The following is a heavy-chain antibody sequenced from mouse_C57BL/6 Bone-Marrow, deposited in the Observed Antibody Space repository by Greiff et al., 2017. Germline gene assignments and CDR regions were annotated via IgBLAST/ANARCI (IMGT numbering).Heavy chain of an antibody. CDR3: AVRLFAY. Sequence: VQLQQSGAELAQPGASVKLSCKASGYTFTSYWMHWVKQRPGQGLEWIGYITPSSGYTKYNQKFKDKATLTADKSSSTAYMQLRSLTYEDSAVYYCAVRLFAYWGQGTLVTVSA. V-gene: IGHV1-7*01. D-gene: IGHD1-1*01. CDR1: GYTFTSYW. CDR2: ITPSSGYT. J-gene: IGHJ3*01.